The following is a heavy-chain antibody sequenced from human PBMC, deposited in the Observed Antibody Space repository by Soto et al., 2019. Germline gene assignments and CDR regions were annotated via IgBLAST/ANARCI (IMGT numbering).Heavy chain of an antibody. CDR3: ARHLAGRWLQFNFGY. D-gene: IGHD5-12*01. J-gene: IGHJ4*02. Sequence: HGESLKISCKGSGYSFTSYWIGWVRQMPGKGLEWMGIIYPGDSDTRYSPSFQGQVTISADKSISTAYLQWSSLKASDTAMYYCARHLAGRWLQFNFGYWGQGTLVTVSS. CDR2: IYPGDSDT. V-gene: IGHV5-51*01. CDR1: GYSFTSYW.